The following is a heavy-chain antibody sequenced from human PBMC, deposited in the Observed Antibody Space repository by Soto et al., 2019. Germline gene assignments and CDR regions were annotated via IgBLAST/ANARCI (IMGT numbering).Heavy chain of an antibody. D-gene: IGHD2-8*02. CDR1: GYTFTSYA. J-gene: IGHJ6*02. V-gene: IGHV1-3*01. CDR2: INAGNGNT. Sequence: ASVKVSCKASGYTFTSYAMHWVRQAPGQRLEWMGWINAGNGNTNYAQKLQGRVTMTTDTSTSTAYMELRSLRSDDTAVYYCARDVGYEREGGGMDVWGQGTTVTVSS. CDR3: ARDVGYEREGGGMDV.